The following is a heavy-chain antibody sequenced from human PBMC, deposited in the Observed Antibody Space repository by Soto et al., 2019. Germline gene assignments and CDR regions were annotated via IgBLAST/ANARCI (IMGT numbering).Heavy chain of an antibody. CDR2: ISSSSSYT. Sequence: GGSLRLSCAASGFTFSDYYMSWIRQAPGKGLEWVSYISSSSSYTNYADSVKGRFTISRDNAKNSLYLQMNSLRAEDTAVYYCARKGGSSWYWFDPWGQGTLVTV. CDR3: ARKGGSSWYWFDP. CDR1: GFTFSDYY. J-gene: IGHJ5*02. V-gene: IGHV3-11*06. D-gene: IGHD6-13*01.